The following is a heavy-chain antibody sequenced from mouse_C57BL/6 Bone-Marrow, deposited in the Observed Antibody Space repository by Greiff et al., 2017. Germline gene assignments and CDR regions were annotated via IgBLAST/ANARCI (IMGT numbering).Heavy chain of an antibody. CDR3: ARRELPDDYAMDY. D-gene: IGHD2-12*01. CDR2: IYPGSGGT. Sequence: VQLQQPGAELVKPGASVKMSCTASGYTFTSYWITWVKQRPGQGLEWIGVIYPGSGGTNYNEKFKSKATLTVYTSSSTAYMQLSSLTSEDAAVSYCARRELPDDYAMDYWGQGTSVTVSA. CDR1: GYTFTSYW. J-gene: IGHJ4*01. V-gene: IGHV1-55*01.